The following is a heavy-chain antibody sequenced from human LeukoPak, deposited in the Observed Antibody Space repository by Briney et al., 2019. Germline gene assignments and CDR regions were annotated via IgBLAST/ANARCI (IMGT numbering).Heavy chain of an antibody. D-gene: IGHD6-13*01. CDR1: GFTFNTYA. V-gene: IGHV3-23*01. CDR3: AKPWCSSPPFDL. J-gene: IGHJ5*02. CDR2: IGHSGGDT. Sequence: PGGSLRLSCAASGFTFNTYALSWVRQAPGEGLEWVSAIGHSGGDTYYADSVKGRFTISRDNSKNTLYLQMNSLRAEDTAVYYCAKPWCSSPPFDLWGQGTLVTVSS.